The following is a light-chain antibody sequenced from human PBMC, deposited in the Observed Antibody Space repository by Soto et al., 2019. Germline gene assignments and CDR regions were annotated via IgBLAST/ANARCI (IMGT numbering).Light chain of an antibody. Sequence: DIQMTQSPSSLSASVGDSVSITCRASQSITTLLNWYQKKPGKAPQLLIYAATTLQSGVPSRFSGAGSGTDFSLTISSLQPDDFASYYCQQYYSFPRTFGQGTKVDIK. CDR1: QSITTL. J-gene: IGKJ1*01. V-gene: IGKV1-39*01. CDR2: AAT. CDR3: QQYYSFPRT.